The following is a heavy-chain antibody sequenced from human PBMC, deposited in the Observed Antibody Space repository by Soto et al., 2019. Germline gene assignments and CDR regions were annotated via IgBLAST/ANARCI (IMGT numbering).Heavy chain of an antibody. CDR3: ARGGRLTWCFGL. D-gene: IGHD1-26*01. CDR1: GFTFSSYW. V-gene: IGHV3-74*01. CDR2: INSDGSST. J-gene: IGHJ2*01. Sequence: EVQLVESGGGLVQPGGSLRLSCAASGFTFSSYWMHWVRQAPGKGLVWVSRINSDGSSTSYADSVKGRFTISRDNAKNTLYLQTNSLRIAATDVSYCARGGRLTWCFGLWGRGTLVTVSS.